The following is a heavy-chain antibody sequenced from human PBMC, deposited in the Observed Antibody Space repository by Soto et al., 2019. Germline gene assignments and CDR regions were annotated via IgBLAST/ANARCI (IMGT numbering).Heavy chain of an antibody. CDR1: GFTFSSYS. V-gene: IGHV3-21*05. Sequence: PGGSLRLSCAASGFTFSSYSMNWVRQAPGKGLEWVSFISSNGSNKYYADSVKGRFTISRDNSKNTLYLQMNSLRAEDTAVYYCARPHLSYYYDSSGYYFGYWGQGTLVTVSS. D-gene: IGHD3-22*01. CDR3: ARPHLSYYYDSSGYYFGY. CDR2: ISSNGSNK. J-gene: IGHJ4*02.